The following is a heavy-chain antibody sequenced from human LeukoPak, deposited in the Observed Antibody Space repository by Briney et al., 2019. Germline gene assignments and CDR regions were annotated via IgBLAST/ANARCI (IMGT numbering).Heavy chain of an antibody. Sequence: GGSLRLSCAASGFTFSSYSMNWVRQAPGKGLEWVSSISSSSSYIYYADSVKGRFTISRDNAKNSLYLQMNSLRAEDTAVYYCARGYASVYYYYYMDVWGKGTTVTISS. CDR2: ISSSSSYI. CDR3: ARGYASVYYYYYMDV. V-gene: IGHV3-21*01. CDR1: GFTFSSYS. J-gene: IGHJ6*03. D-gene: IGHD5-18*01.